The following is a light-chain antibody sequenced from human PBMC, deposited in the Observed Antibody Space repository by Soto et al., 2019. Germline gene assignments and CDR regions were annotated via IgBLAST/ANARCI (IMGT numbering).Light chain of an antibody. Sequence: QPASVSGSPGQSITISCTGTSSDVGGYNYVSWYQQHPGKAPKVMIYDVSKRPSGVSNRFSGSKSGNTASLTISGLQVEDEADYYCSSYTSSTTRVVFGGGTKLTVL. CDR1: SSDVGGYNY. CDR3: SSYTSSTTRVV. CDR2: DVS. J-gene: IGLJ2*01. V-gene: IGLV2-14*03.